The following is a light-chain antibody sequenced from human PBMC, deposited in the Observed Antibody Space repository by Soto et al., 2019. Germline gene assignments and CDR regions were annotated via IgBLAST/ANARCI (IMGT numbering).Light chain of an antibody. CDR3: SSYAGSNNWV. V-gene: IGLV2-8*01. Sequence: QSALTQPPSASGSPGQSVTISRTGTSSDVGGYNYVSWYQHHPGKAPKLMIYEVSKRPSGVPDRFSGSKSANTASLTVSGLQAEDEADYYCSSYAGSNNWVFGGGTKLTVL. CDR1: SSDVGGYNY. J-gene: IGLJ3*02. CDR2: EVS.